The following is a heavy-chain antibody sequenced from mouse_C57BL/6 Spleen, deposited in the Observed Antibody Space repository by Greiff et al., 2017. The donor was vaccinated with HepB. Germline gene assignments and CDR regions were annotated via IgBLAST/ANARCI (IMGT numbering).Heavy chain of an antibody. Sequence: VQLQQSGAELVKAGASVKMSCKASGYTFTSYWMHWVKQRLGHGLEWFAETNPTNGRTYYTEKFKSKATLTVDKSSSTAYMLLSGPTFEYYAVYYCARIKKIVATYFDYWGQGTTLTVSS. CDR2: TNPTNGRT. J-gene: IGHJ2*01. V-gene: IGHV1S81*02. CDR3: ARIKKIVATYFDY. CDR1: GYTFTSYW. D-gene: IGHD1-1*01.